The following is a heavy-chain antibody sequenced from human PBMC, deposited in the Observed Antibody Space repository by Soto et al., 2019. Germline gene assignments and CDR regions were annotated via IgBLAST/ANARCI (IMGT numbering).Heavy chain of an antibody. J-gene: IGHJ3*02. V-gene: IGHV1-3*01. D-gene: IGHD6-6*01. Sequence: GASVKVSCKASGYTFTSYAMHWVRQAPGQRLEWMGWINAGNGNTKYSQKFQGRVTITRDTSASTAYMGLSSLRSEDTAVYYCARHVARIGAFDIWGQATLVTV. CDR3: ARHVARIGAFDI. CDR1: GYTFTSYA. CDR2: INAGNGNT.